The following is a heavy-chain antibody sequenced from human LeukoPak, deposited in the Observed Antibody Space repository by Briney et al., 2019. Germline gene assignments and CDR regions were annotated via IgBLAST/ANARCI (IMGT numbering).Heavy chain of an antibody. Sequence: SETLSLTCTVSGGSISSYYWSWIRQPPGKGLDWIGYIYYSGSTNYNPSLKSRVTISVDTSKNQFSLKLSSVTAADTAVYYCARVRGYDILTGYFDYWGQGTLVTVSS. D-gene: IGHD3-9*01. J-gene: IGHJ4*02. CDR2: IYYSGST. CDR1: GGSISSYY. CDR3: ARVRGYDILTGYFDY. V-gene: IGHV4-59*01.